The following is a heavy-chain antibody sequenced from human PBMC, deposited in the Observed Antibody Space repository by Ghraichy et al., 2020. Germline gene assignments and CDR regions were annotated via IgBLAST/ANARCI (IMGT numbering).Heavy chain of an antibody. D-gene: IGHD6-19*01. CDR1: GITFSSYR. Sequence: GGYLRLSCAASGITFSSYRMSWVRQAPGKGLEWVAYIKKDGSEKYYVDSVKGRFTISRDNAKNSLYLQMNSLRDEDTAVYYCARLRYSSGYEYYMDYWGQGTLVTVSS. CDR3: ARLRYSSGYEYYMDY. V-gene: IGHV3-7*01. CDR2: IKKDGSEK. J-gene: IGHJ4*03.